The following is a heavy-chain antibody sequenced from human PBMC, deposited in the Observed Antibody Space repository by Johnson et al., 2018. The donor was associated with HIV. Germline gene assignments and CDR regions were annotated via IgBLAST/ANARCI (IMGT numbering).Heavy chain of an antibody. CDR2: ISYDGSNK. V-gene: IGHV3-30-3*01. CDR1: GFIFTKAW. Sequence: QVQLVESGGGLVQPGGSLRFSCAASGFIFTKAWMSWVRQAPGKGLAWVAVISYDGSNKYYADSVKGRFTISRDNSKNTLYLQMNSLRAEDTAVYYCASTGSGSDDAFDIWGQGTMVTVSS. CDR3: ASTGSGSDDAFDI. D-gene: IGHD3-10*01. J-gene: IGHJ3*02.